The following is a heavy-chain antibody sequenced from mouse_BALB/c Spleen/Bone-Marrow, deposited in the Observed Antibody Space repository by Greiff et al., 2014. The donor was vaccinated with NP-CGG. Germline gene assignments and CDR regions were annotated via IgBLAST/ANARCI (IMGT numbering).Heavy chain of an antibody. Sequence: QVQLQQSGAELAKPGAPVKMSCKASGYTFTSYWMHWVKQRPGQGLEWIGNINPSTGYTEYNQKFKDKATLTADKSSGTAYMQLNSLTSEDSAVYYCARSYGKNVDYWGQGTTLTVSS. CDR1: GYTFTSYW. CDR2: INPSTGYT. V-gene: IGHV1-7*01. J-gene: IGHJ2*01. D-gene: IGHD2-1*01. CDR3: ARSYGKNVDY.